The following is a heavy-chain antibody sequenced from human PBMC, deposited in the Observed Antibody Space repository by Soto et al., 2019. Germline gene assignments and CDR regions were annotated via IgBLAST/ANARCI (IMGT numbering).Heavy chain of an antibody. D-gene: IGHD3-10*01. V-gene: IGHV3-66*01. Sequence: EVQLVESGGGLVQPGGSLRLSCAASGFTVSSNYMSWVRQAPGKGLEWVSVIYSGGSTYYADSVKGRFTISRDNSKNTLYLHMNSLRAEDTAVYYCVRDQMVRGINWFDPWGQGTLVTVSS. CDR3: VRDQMVRGINWFDP. CDR1: GFTVSSNY. CDR2: IYSGGST. J-gene: IGHJ5*02.